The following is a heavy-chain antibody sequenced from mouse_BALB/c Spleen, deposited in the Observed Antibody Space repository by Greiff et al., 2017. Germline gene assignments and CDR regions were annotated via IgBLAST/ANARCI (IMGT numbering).Heavy chain of an antibody. CDR2: INSNGGST. J-gene: IGHJ2*01. CDR1: GFTFSSYY. CDR3: ARHEHSNQLDY. V-gene: IGHV5-6-2*01. D-gene: IGHD6-1*01. Sequence: EVQVVESGGGLVKLGGSLKLSCAASGFTFSSYYMSWVRQTPEKRLELVAAINSNGGSTYYPDTVKGRFTISRDNAKNTLYLQMSSLKSEDTALYYCARHEHSNQLDYWGQGTTLTVSS.